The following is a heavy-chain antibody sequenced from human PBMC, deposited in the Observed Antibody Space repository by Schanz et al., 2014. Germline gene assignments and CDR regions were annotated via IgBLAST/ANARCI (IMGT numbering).Heavy chain of an antibody. J-gene: IGHJ4*02. V-gene: IGHV3-66*01. CDR3: AGGKTTGLAY. Sequence: EVQLEVSGGGLVQPGGSLRLSCEASGFNVGNNYMSWVRQPPGKGLECISIIYSRGGTFHADSVKGRFTISRDKSKNTLYLQMFSLRAEDMGVYYCAGGKTTGLAYWGQGTQVAVSS. CDR2: IYSRGGT. D-gene: IGHD4-4*01. CDR1: GFNVGNNY.